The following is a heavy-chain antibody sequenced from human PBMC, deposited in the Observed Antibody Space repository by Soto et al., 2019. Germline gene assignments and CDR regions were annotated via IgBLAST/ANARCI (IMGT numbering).Heavy chain of an antibody. J-gene: IGHJ5*02. CDR3: ARDQSTGDWFDA. Sequence: SCGASGFAFSSYWMHWVRQVPGKGLVWVSRINGDGSDIKYADSVKGRFTISRDNAKNTVYLQMNSLRVEDTAVYYCARDQSTGDWFDAWGQGTLVTVS. CDR2: INGDGSDI. D-gene: IGHD2-2*01. CDR1: GFAFSSYW. V-gene: IGHV3-74*03.